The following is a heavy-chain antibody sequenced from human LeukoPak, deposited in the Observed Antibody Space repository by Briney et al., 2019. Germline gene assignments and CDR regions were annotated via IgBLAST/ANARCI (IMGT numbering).Heavy chain of an antibody. CDR2: ISNSSSYI. J-gene: IGHJ4*02. CDR1: GFTFSSYS. CDR3: ARDSDNDY. D-gene: IGHD3-9*01. V-gene: IGHV3-21*01. Sequence: GGSLRLSCAASGFTFSSYSMNWVRQAPGKGLEWVSSISNSSSYIYYADSVKGRFTISRDNAKNSLYLQMNSLRAEDTAVYYCARDSDNDYWGQGTLVTVSS.